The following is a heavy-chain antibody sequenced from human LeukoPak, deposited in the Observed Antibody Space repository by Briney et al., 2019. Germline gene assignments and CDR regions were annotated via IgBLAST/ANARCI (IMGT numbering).Heavy chain of an antibody. Sequence: SETLSHTCAVYGGSFSGYYWSWIRQPPGKGLEWIGEINHSGSTNYNPSLKSRVTISVDTSKNQFSLKLSSVTAADTAVYFCARHVRGVAAPSYYYYMDIWGKGTTVTVSS. CDR3: ARHVRGVAAPSYYYYMDI. CDR2: INHSGST. J-gene: IGHJ6*03. D-gene: IGHD6-19*01. V-gene: IGHV4-34*01. CDR1: GGSFSGYY.